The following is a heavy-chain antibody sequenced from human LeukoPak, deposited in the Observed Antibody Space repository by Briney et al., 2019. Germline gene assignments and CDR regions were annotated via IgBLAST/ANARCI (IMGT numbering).Heavy chain of an antibody. J-gene: IGHJ6*02. Sequence: GGSLRLSCAASGFTVSNHYMSWVRQAPGKGLEWVSVIYSGGGTYYADSVKGRFIISRDSSKNTLYLQMNSLRAEDTAVYYCARASLEQQLVPAVMPAYGVDVWGQGTTVTVSS. CDR3: ARASLEQQLVPAVMPAYGVDV. D-gene: IGHD6-13*01. CDR2: IYSGGGT. CDR1: GFTVSNHY. V-gene: IGHV3-53*01.